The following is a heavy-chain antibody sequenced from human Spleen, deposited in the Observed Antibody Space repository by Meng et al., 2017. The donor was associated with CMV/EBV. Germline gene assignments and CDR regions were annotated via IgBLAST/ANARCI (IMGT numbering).Heavy chain of an antibody. J-gene: IGHJ5*02. Sequence: ASVKVSCKASGYTFISQGISWVRQAPGQGLEWLGWISVYTGNTNYAQTLQGRVTLTTDTSTSTVYMELSSLRSEDTAIYYCARVREHTSLGNYWFDPWGQGTLVTVSS. CDR3: ARVREHTSLGNYWFDP. V-gene: IGHV1-18*01. CDR2: ISVYTGNT. D-gene: IGHD3-16*01. CDR1: GYTFISQG.